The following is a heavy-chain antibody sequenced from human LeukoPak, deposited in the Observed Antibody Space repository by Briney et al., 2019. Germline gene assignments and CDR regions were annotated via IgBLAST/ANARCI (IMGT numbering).Heavy chain of an antibody. Sequence: SETLSPTYAVYGGLFSGYYCGWIRQPPGKGMEWHREINHSGSTNYNPSLKSRVTISVDTSKNQFSLKLSSVTAADTAVYYCARVWVDHYHGPLYYFDYWGQGTLVTVSS. V-gene: IGHV4-34*01. CDR1: GGLFSGYY. CDR3: ARVWVDHYHGPLYYFDY. D-gene: IGHD1-14*01. J-gene: IGHJ4*02. CDR2: INHSGST.